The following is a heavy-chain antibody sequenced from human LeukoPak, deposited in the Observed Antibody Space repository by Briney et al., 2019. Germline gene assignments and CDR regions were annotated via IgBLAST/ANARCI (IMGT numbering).Heavy chain of an antibody. CDR3: ARDHSSGYHPYFDY. CDR2: IIPIFGTA. CDR1: GGTFSSYA. Sequence: ASVKVSCKASGGTFSSYAISWVRQAPGQGLEWVGGIIPIFGTANYAQKFQGRVTITADESTSTAYMELSSLRSEDTAVYYCARDHSSGYHPYFDYWGQGTLVTVSS. J-gene: IGHJ4*02. V-gene: IGHV1-69*01. D-gene: IGHD3-22*01.